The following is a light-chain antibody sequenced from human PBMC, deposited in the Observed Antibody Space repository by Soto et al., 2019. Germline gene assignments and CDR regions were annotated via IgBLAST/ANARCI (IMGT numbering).Light chain of an antibody. CDR3: QQYGSSPWT. CDR1: QSVSSNY. Sequence: EIGLTQPPGTLSLSPGERATLSCRASQSVSSNYLAWYQQKPGQAPRPLIYGASSRATGIPDRFSGSGAGTDFTLTISRLEPEDFAVYYCQQYGSSPWTFGQGTKVDIK. CDR2: GAS. J-gene: IGKJ1*01. V-gene: IGKV3-20*01.